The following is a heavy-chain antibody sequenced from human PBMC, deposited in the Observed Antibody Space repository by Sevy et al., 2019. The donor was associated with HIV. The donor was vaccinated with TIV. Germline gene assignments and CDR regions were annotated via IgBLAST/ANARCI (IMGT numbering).Heavy chain of an antibody. D-gene: IGHD5-18*01. J-gene: IGHJ4*02. Sequence: GGSLRLSCEASGFTFTRYAFHWVRQAPGKGLEGVSVIHSDDTTYHADSMKDRFTISRDNFKNTLYLHMSSLRAEDTAVYYCARGKSGYGYALNYWGQGTLVTVSS. CDR1: GFTFTRYA. V-gene: IGHV3-66*01. CDR3: ARGKSGYGYALNY. CDR2: IHSDDTT.